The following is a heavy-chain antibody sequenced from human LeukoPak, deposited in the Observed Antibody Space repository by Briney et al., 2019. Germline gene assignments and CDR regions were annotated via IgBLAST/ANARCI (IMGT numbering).Heavy chain of an antibody. Sequence: HPGGSLRLSCAASGFSFSHYWMSWVRQAPGKGLEWVANIKEDGSGKYYVDSVKGRFTISRDNAKNSLVLQMNSLRAEDTAVFYCARVRDHSFDYWGQGTLVTVSS. CDR3: ARVRDHSFDY. CDR1: GFSFSHYW. CDR2: IKEDGSGK. J-gene: IGHJ4*02. V-gene: IGHV3-7*01.